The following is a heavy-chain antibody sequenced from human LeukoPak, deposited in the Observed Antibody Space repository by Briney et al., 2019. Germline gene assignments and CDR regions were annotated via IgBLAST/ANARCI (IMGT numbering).Heavy chain of an antibody. CDR2: ISGGGDST. Sequence: QPGGSLRLSCAASGFTFSDYAMTGVRQIPGKGLEWVSVISGGGDSTDYADSMKGRFTISRDNSRNTLYLQMNSLRAEDTALYYCAKLGCTGTICYANYWGQGTLVTVSS. J-gene: IGHJ4*02. D-gene: IGHD2-2*01. CDR3: AKLGCTGTICYANY. CDR1: GFTFSDYA. V-gene: IGHV3-23*01.